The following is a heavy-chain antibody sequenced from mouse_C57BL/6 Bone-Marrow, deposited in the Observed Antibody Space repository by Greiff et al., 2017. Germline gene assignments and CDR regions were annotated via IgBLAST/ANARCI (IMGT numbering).Heavy chain of an antibody. CDR2: IYPSDSET. CDR3: ARRGYGGNY. CDR1: GYTFTSYW. D-gene: IGHD1-1*02. V-gene: IGHV1-61*01. J-gene: IGHJ2*01. Sequence: QVQLQQPGAELVRPGSSVKLSCKASGYTFTSYWMDWVKQRPGQGLEWIGNIYPSDSETHYNQKFKDKATLTVDKSSSTAYMQLSSLPSEDSAVYYCARRGYGGNYWGQGTTLTVSS.